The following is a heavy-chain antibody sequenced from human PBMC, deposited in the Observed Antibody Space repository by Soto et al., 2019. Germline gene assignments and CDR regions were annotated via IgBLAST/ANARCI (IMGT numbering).Heavy chain of an antibody. CDR3: ARDVDGSGSYYNSYYFDY. CDR1: GGSFSGYY. CDR2: INHSGST. D-gene: IGHD3-10*01. V-gene: IGHV4-34*01. J-gene: IGHJ4*02. Sequence: SETLSLTCAVCGGSFSGYYWSWIRQPPGKGLEWIGEINHSGSTNYNPSLKSRVTISVDTSKNQFSLKLSSVTAADTAVYYCARDVDGSGSYYNSYYFDYWGQGTPVTVSS.